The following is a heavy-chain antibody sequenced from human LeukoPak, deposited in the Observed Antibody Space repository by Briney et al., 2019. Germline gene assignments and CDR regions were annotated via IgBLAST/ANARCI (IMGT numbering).Heavy chain of an antibody. CDR1: GGSISSYY. D-gene: IGHD3-16*01. CDR3: ARHGGSGATSHKFDD. CDR2: IYYSGST. J-gene: IGHJ4*02. V-gene: IGHV4-59*01. Sequence: SETLSLTCTVSGGSISSYYWSWIRQPPGKGLEWIGDIYYSGSTNYNPSLKSRVTISVDTSKNQFSLKLSSVTAADTAGYYCARHGGSGATSHKFDDWGQGTLVTVSS.